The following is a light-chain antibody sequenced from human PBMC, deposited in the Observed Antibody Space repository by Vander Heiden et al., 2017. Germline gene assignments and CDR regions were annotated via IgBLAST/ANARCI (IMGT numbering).Light chain of an antibody. CDR1: QGISNY. Sequence: DMQMTQSPSSLSASVGDTITIICRATQGISNYLAWYQQKPGKVPKLLIYAASTLQSGVPSRFSGSGSGTDVTLTISSRQPEDVATNYCKKYNCGPPWTFGQGTKVEIK. CDR2: AAS. CDR3: KKYNCGPPWT. J-gene: IGKJ1*01. V-gene: IGKV1-27*01.